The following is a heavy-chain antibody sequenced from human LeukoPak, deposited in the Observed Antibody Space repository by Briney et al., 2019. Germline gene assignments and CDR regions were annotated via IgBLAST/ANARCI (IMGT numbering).Heavy chain of an antibody. Sequence: PGGSLRLSCAASGFTLSSYEMNWVRQAPGKGLEWVSYISSGGSTIFYADSVKGRLTISRDNAKNSLYLQMNSLRAEDTAVYYCARRTYHYDSSGYSTNYWGQGTLVSVSS. J-gene: IGHJ4*02. CDR1: GFTLSSYE. V-gene: IGHV3-48*03. CDR3: ARRTYHYDSSGYSTNY. D-gene: IGHD3-22*01. CDR2: ISSGGSTI.